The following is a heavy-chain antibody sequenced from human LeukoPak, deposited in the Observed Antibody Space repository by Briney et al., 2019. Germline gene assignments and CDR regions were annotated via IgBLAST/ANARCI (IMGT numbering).Heavy chain of an antibody. D-gene: IGHD6-13*01. CDR3: ARREDSSSWYYFDY. V-gene: IGHV5-51*01. J-gene: IGHJ4*02. CDR1: GNSFTSNW. Sequence: AESLKISCKVSGNSFTSNWIGWGRQMPGEGLEWMGIIYPGDSDTRYSPSFQGQVTISADKSISTAYLQWSSLKASDTAMYYCARREDSSSWYYFDYWGQGTLVTVSS. CDR2: IYPGDSDT.